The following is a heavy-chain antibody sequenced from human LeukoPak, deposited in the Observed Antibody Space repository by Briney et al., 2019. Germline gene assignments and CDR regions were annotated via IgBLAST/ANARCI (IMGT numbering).Heavy chain of an antibody. J-gene: IGHJ4*02. CDR3: VREVSGLFDY. CDR1: GFVFGDYA. Sequence: PGGSLRLSCTTSGFVFGDYAMTWFRQAPGKGLEWVSFIKNKVYGGATNYAASVEGRFTISRDDSKSIAYLQMNSLKVEDTAVYYCVREVSGLFDYWGQGTLVTVSS. CDR2: IKNKVYGGAT. V-gene: IGHV3-49*03. D-gene: IGHD3/OR15-3a*01.